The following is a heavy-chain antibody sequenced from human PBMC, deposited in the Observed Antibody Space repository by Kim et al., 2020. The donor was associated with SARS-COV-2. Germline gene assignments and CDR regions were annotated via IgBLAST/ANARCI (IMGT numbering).Heavy chain of an antibody. CDR2: IWYDGSNK. CDR1: GFTFSSYG. V-gene: IGHV3-33*01. Sequence: GGSLRLSCAASGFTFSSYGMHWVRQAPGKGLEWVAVIWYDGSNKYYADSVKGRFTISRDNSKNTLYLQMNSLRAEDTAVYYCARDLGVATTQATFDYWGQGTLVTVSS. CDR3: ARDLGVATTQATFDY. D-gene: IGHD5-12*01. J-gene: IGHJ4*02.